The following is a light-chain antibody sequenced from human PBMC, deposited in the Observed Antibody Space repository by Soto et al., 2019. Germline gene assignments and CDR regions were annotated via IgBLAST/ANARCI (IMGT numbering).Light chain of an antibody. CDR3: QQYNYWPRT. J-gene: IGKJ2*02. CDR2: DAS. Sequence: ELVMTQSPATLSVSPGQIVTLSCRASQSVSIHLAWYQQKPGQSPRLLLADASSPATGIPDRLSGSGSGTDFSLTISSLQSEDVAMYYCQQYNYWPRTFGQGT. V-gene: IGKV3-15*01. CDR1: QSVSIH.